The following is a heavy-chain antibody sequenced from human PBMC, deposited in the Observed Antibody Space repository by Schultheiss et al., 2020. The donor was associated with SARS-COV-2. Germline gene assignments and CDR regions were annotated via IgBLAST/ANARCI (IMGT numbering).Heavy chain of an antibody. J-gene: IGHJ6*04. D-gene: IGHD1-1*01. CDR1: GGSFSGYY. V-gene: IGHV4-59*01. Sequence: SETLSLTCAVYGGSFSGYYWSWIRQPPGKGLEWIGYIYYSGSTNYNPSLKSRVTISVDTSKNQFSLKLSSVTAADTAVYYCARGWTMGVWGKGTTVTVSS. CDR3: ARGWTMGV. CDR2: IYYSGST.